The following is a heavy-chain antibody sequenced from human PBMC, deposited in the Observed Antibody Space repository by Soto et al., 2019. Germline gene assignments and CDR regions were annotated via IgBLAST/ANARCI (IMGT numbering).Heavy chain of an antibody. V-gene: IGHV3-23*01. CDR3: AKDPLRLVGATSNGY. D-gene: IGHD1-26*01. CDR2: ISGSGGST. Sequence: GGSLRLSCAASGFTFSSYAMSWVCQAPGKGLEWVSTISGSGGSTYYADSVKGRFTISRDNSKNTLYLQMNSLRAEDTALYYYAKDPLRLVGATSNGYWGQGTRVTVSS. J-gene: IGHJ4*02. CDR1: GFTFSSYA.